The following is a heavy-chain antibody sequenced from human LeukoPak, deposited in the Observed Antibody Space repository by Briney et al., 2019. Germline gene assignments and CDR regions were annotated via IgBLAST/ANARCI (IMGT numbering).Heavy chain of an antibody. CDR2: INPNSGGT. D-gene: IGHD1-26*01. Sequence: GASVKVSCKASGYTFTVYYMHWVRQAPGQGLEWMGRINPNSGGTNYAQKFQGRVTMTRDTSISTAYMELSRLRPDDTAVYYCASGGSYSFSGVDYFDYWGQGTLVTVSS. CDR1: GYTFTVYY. CDR3: ASGGSYSFSGVDYFDY. V-gene: IGHV1-2*06. J-gene: IGHJ4*02.